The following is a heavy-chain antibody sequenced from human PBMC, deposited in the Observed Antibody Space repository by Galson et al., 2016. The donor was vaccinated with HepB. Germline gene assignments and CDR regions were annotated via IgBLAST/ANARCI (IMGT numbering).Heavy chain of an antibody. CDR2: TNTDGSAT. D-gene: IGHD1-26*01. V-gene: IGHV3-74*01. Sequence: SLRLSCAASGFTFSSYWMHWVRQVPGKGLVLVARTNTDGSATGYADSVKGRFTISRNNAKNTLYLQMNTLRAEDTAVYYCARDYLTYTGSYLYSWGQGTLVTVSS. CDR3: ARDYLTYTGSYLYS. J-gene: IGHJ4*02. CDR1: GFTFSSYW.